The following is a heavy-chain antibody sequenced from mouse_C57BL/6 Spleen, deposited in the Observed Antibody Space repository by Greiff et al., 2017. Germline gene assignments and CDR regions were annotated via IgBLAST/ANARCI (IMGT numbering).Heavy chain of an antibody. CDR3: ARLLYDYDVGWFAY. CDR1: GFTFSSYA. CDR2: ISDGGSYT. Sequence: EVKVEESGGGLVKPGGSLKLSCAASGFTFSSYAMSWVRQTPEKRLEWVATISDGGSYTYYPDNVKGRFTISRDNAKNNLYLQMSHLKSEDTAMYYCARLLYDYDVGWFAYWGQGTLVTVSA. D-gene: IGHD2-4*01. V-gene: IGHV5-4*03. J-gene: IGHJ3*01.